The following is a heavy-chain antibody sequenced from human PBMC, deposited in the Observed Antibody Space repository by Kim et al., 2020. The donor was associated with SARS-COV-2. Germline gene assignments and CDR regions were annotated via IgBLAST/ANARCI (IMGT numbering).Heavy chain of an antibody. Sequence: SVKVSCKASGFTFTSPAMQWVRQARGQRLEWIGRIVVGSGNTNYAQKFQERLTITRDKSSSTAYMELSNLRSEDTAVYYLAADLLARYYYYGMDVWGQGTTVTVPS. CDR3: AADLLARYYYYGMDV. CDR1: GFTFTSPA. J-gene: IGHJ6*02. V-gene: IGHV1-58*02. CDR2: IVVGSGNT.